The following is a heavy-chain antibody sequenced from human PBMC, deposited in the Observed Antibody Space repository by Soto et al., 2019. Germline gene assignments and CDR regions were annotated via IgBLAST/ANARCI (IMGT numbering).Heavy chain of an antibody. CDR2: IYWDDDK. Sequence: QITLKESGPTLVKPTQTLTLTCTFSGFSLSTGGMGVGWIRQPPGKALEWLALIYWDDDKRYSPSLKSRLTITKDTSKNQVVLTMTNMDPVDTGTYYCVHIRCGGDCLRSYASHYYYGMDVWGQGTTVTVSS. J-gene: IGHJ6*02. CDR1: GFSLSTGGMG. D-gene: IGHD2-21*02. CDR3: VHIRCGGDCLRSYASHYYYGMDV. V-gene: IGHV2-5*02.